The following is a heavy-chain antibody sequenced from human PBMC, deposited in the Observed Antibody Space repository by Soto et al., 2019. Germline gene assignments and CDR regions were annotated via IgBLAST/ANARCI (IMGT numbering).Heavy chain of an antibody. D-gene: IGHD6-19*01. CDR2: IQSDGSST. CDR3: AREKAVAGTTFDY. J-gene: IGHJ4*02. Sequence: EVQLVESGGGSVQPGGSLRLSCAASGFSLSSYWMHWVRQVPGKGLVWVSRIQSDGSSTNYADSVKGRFTISKDNAKNTLFLQMDSLSVEDTAVYYCAREKAVAGTTFDYWGQGTLVTVSS. V-gene: IGHV3-74*01. CDR1: GFSLSSYW.